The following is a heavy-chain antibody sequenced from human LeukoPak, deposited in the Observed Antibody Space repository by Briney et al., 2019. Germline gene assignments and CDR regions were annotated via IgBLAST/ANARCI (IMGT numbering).Heavy chain of an antibody. Sequence: SVKGRFTISRDNSRNTLYLQMNSPRAEDTAVYYCARDVSIGIAVAGTIDYWGQGTLVTVSS. V-gene: IGHV3-30*07. J-gene: IGHJ4*02. D-gene: IGHD6-19*01. CDR3: ARDVSIGIAVAGTIDY.